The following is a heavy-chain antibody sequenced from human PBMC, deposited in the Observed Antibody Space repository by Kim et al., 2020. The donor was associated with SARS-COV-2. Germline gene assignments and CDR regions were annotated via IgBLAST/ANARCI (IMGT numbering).Heavy chain of an antibody. D-gene: IGHD2-2*01. CDR2: IGTAGDT. V-gene: IGHV3-13*01. J-gene: IGHJ6*03. CDR3: ARGGSTSLRGGVGYYYYYYMDV. Sequence: GGSLRLSCAASGFTFSSYDMHWVRQATGKGLEWVSAIGTAGDTYYPGSVKGRFTISRENAKNSLYLQMNSLRAGDTAVHYCARGGSTSLRGGVGYYYYYYMDVWGKGTTVTVSS. CDR1: GFTFSSYD.